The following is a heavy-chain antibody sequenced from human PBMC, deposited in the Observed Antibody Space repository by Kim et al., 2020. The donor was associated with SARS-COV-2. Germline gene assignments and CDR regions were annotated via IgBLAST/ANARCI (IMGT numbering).Heavy chain of an antibody. CDR3: ANDAPPGYGDSGPFDY. V-gene: IGHV3-30*02. D-gene: IGHD4-17*01. J-gene: IGHJ4*02. Sequence: EKAPFTIARDNSKNTLYLQMNSRRADDTAVYYCANDAPPGYGDSGPFDYWGQGTLVTVSS.